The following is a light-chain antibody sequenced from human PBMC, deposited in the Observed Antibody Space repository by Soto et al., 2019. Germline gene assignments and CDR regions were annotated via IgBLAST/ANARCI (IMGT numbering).Light chain of an antibody. V-gene: IGLV3-21*02. Sequence: SYELTQPPSVSVAPGQTARITCGGNNIESKSVQWYQQRPGQAPVLVIYVDSDRPSGIPDRFSASTSGNTAALTISRVEAGDEADYYCQVWDTISDHYVFGSGTKLTVL. CDR2: VDS. J-gene: IGLJ1*01. CDR1: NIESKS. CDR3: QVWDTISDHYV.